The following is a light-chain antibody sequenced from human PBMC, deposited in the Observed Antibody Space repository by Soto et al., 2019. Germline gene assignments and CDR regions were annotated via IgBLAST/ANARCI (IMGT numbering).Light chain of an antibody. Sequence: PVQTATLYCRASQTLSNPSLAWIQQKPGQPPRLLIYGASHWASGFPDRFSGSGSGTEFTLTISSLQSEDFAVYYCQQYNSWPPVTFGGGTKVDIK. CDR3: QQYNSWPPVT. J-gene: IGKJ4*01. CDR1: QTLSNPS. CDR2: GAS. V-gene: IGKV3-15*01.